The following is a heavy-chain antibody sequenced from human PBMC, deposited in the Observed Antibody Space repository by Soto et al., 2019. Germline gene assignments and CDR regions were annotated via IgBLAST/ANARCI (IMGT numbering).Heavy chain of an antibody. CDR3: ARCPREAGYLHYFRVDV. CDR1: GGSISRYY. CDR2: IYYSGTT. V-gene: IGHV4-59*01. J-gene: IGHJ6*04. Sequence: QVQLQESGPGLVKPSETLSLTCTVSGGSISRYYWSWIRQSPGKGLEWIGYIYYSGTTNYNPSLKSRVTISVDSSRSQFSLKMTSVTAADMAVYYCARCPREAGYLHYFRVDVWGKGTTVTVSS. D-gene: IGHD3-16*02.